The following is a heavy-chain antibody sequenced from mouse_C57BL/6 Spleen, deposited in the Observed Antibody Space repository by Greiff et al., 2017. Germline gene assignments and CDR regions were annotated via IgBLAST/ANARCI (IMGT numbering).Heavy chain of an antibody. D-gene: IGHD1-1*01. Sequence: QVQLQQPGAELVKPGASVKLSCKASGYTFTSYWMQWVKQRPGQGLEWIGEIDPSDSYTNYNQKFKGKATLTVDTSSSTAYMQLSSLTSEDSAVYYCARYGIITTVGFGYWGQGTTLTVSS. J-gene: IGHJ2*01. V-gene: IGHV1-50*01. CDR3: ARYGIITTVGFGY. CDR2: IDPSDSYT. CDR1: GYTFTSYW.